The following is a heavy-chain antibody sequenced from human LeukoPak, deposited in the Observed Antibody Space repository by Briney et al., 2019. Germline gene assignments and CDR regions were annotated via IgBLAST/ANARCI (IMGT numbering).Heavy chain of an antibody. CDR3: TRGRYQFLGPNDH. CDR2: ITMDSVR. CDR1: GFSLSDYG. V-gene: IGHV3-48*02. J-gene: IGHJ4*02. D-gene: IGHD2-2*01. Sequence: GGSLRLSCSASGFSLSDYGMSWVRQAPGKGLEWISYITMDSVRFYADSVKGRFTISRDNDKNSVYLQMNSLRDDDTAVYYCTRGRYQFLGPNDHWGQGSLVTVSS.